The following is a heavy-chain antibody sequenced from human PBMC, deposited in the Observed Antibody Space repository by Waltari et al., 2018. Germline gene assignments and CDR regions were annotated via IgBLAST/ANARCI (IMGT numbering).Heavy chain of an antibody. J-gene: IGHJ3*02. CDR3: ASGSSGWSYAFDI. CDR2: ISYSGST. V-gene: IGHV4-39*07. Sequence: QLQLQESGPGLVKPSETLSLTCTVSGGSISSSSYYWGWIRQPPGKGLEWIGSISYSGSTYHNPSRKSRVTISVDTSKNQFSLKLSSVTAADTAVYYCASGSSGWSYAFDIWGQGTMVTVSS. CDR1: GGSISSSSYY. D-gene: IGHD6-19*01.